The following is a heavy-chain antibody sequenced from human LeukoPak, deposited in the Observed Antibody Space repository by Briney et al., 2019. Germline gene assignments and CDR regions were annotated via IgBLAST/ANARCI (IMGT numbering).Heavy chain of an antibody. J-gene: IGHJ4*02. V-gene: IGHV4-31*03. CDR3: ASAGVVPAAMVDY. CDR2: IYYSGST. D-gene: IGHD2-2*01. CDR1: GGSISSGGYY. Sequence: SETLSLTCTVSGGSISSGGYYWSWIRQHPGKGLEWIGYIYYSGSTYYNPSLKSRVTISVDTSKNQFSLKLSSVTAADTAVYYCASAGVVPAAMVDYWGQGTLVTVSS.